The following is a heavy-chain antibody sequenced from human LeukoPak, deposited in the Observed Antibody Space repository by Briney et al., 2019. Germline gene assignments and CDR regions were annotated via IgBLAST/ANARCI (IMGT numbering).Heavy chain of an antibody. V-gene: IGHV3-53*01. Sequence: GGSLRLSCAASGFPVSSNYMSWVRQAPGKGLEWVSVFCIDGSTYYADSVKGRFTISRDNSKNTLYLQMNSLRAEDTAVYYCARGDGYNYWEYWGQGTLVTVSS. CDR2: FCIDGST. D-gene: IGHD5-24*01. CDR1: GFPVSSNY. CDR3: ARGDGYNYWEY. J-gene: IGHJ4*02.